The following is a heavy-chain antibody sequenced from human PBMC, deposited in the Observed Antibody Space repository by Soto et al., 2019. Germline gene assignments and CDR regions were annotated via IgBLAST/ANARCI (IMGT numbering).Heavy chain of an antibody. CDR1: GFTFSSYS. D-gene: IGHD3-10*01. CDR2: ISSSSSTI. J-gene: IGHJ4*02. Sequence: EVQLVESGGGLVQPGGSLRLSCAASGFTFSSYSMNWVRQAPVKGLEWVSYISSSSSTIYYADSVKGRFTISRDNAKNSLYLQMNSLRDEDTAVYYCARDKGSGSYYEFDYWGQGTLVTVSS. V-gene: IGHV3-48*02. CDR3: ARDKGSGSYYEFDY.